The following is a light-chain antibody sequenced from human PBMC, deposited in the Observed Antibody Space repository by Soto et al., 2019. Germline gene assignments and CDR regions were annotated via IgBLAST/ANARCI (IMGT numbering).Light chain of an antibody. CDR1: QSVSSSY. Sequence: EIVLTQSPGTLSLSPGERATLSCRASQSVSSSYLAWYQQKPGQAPRLLIYGASSRATGIPDRFSGSGSGTDFTLTISRLEPEDFAVYYCQQYGNSPYTFGQGTK. CDR3: QQYGNSPYT. CDR2: GAS. J-gene: IGKJ2*01. V-gene: IGKV3-20*01.